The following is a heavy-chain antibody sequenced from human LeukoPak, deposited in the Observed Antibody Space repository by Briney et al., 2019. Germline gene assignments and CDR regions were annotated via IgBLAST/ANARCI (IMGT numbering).Heavy chain of an antibody. CDR3: TRDFEQQLAS. Sequence: QPGRSLRLSCTASGFTFGDYAMSWVRQAPGKELEWVGFIRSKAYGGTTEYAASVKGRFTISRDDSKSIAYLQMNSLKTEDTAVYYCTRDFEQQLASWGQGTLVTVSS. CDR1: GFTFGDYA. CDR2: IRSKAYGGTT. J-gene: IGHJ4*02. V-gene: IGHV3-49*04. D-gene: IGHD6-13*01.